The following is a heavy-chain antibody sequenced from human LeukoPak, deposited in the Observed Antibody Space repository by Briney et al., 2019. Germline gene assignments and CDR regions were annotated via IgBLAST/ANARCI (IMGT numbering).Heavy chain of an antibody. CDR2: IYYSGST. Sequence: SETLSLTCTVSGGSIRTSDYYWGWIRQPPGKGLEWIGNIYYSGSTYYIESLKSRVTISVDTSKKQFSLKVNSVTAADTAVYYCASTSVATKNAFDIWGQGTMVTVSS. CDR3: ASTSVATKNAFDI. D-gene: IGHD5-12*01. J-gene: IGHJ3*02. CDR1: GGSIRTSDYY. V-gene: IGHV4-39*01.